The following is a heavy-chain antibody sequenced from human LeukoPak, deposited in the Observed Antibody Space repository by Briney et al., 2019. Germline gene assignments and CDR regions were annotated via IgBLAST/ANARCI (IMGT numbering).Heavy chain of an antibody. CDR1: GGSFSSYY. D-gene: IGHD1-7*01. J-gene: IGHJ6*02. Sequence: SETLSLTCTVSGGSFSSYYWSWIRQPPGKGLEWIGYIYYSGSTNYNPSLKSRVTISVDPSKNQFSLKLSSVTAAATAVYHCARDNWNYGSSMDVWGQGTTVTVSS. CDR3: ARDNWNYGSSMDV. V-gene: IGHV4-59*01. CDR2: IYYSGST.